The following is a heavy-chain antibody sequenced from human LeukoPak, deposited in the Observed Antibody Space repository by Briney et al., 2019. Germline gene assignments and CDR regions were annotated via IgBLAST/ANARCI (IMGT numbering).Heavy chain of an antibody. CDR2: ISSTGGTT. CDR3: AKNGDRGAYCTGGTCYPYFYYYMDV. Sequence: GGSLRLSCAASGITFSSCGMSWVRQAPGKGLEWVSSISSTGGTTYYADSVKGRLTISRDNSKNTLYLQMNSLRAADTAIYYCAKNGDRGAYCTGGTCYPYFYYYMDVWGKGTTVTI. D-gene: IGHD2-15*01. CDR1: GITFSSCG. J-gene: IGHJ6*03. V-gene: IGHV3-23*01.